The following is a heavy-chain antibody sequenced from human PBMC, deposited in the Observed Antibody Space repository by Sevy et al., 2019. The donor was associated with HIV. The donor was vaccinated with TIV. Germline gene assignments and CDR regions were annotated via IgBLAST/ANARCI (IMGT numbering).Heavy chain of an antibody. Sequence: SETLSLTCAVYGGSFSSYYWSWIRQSPGKGLEWIGEINQRGSTNYNPSLESRVTILVDTSKNQFSVNLTSVTAADTSIYDCARALASYYESSGKTYHDAFDIWGRGKKVTVSS. CDR2: INQRGST. CDR1: GGSFSSYY. D-gene: IGHD3-22*01. CDR3: ARALASYYESSGKTYHDAFDI. J-gene: IGHJ3*02. V-gene: IGHV4-34*01.